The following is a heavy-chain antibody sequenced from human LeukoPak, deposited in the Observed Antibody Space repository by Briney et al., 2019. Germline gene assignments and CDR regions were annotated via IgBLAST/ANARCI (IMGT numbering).Heavy chain of an antibody. D-gene: IGHD3-10*01. V-gene: IGHV1-24*01. Sequence: GASVKVSCKLSGDILTELSMHWVRQSPGKGLEWMGGFVPEDGETIYAQKFQGRVTMTEDTSTDTAYMELSSLRSDDTAVYFCATLPRGHLFDSWGQGTLVTVSS. CDR1: GDILTELS. CDR2: FVPEDGET. J-gene: IGHJ4*02. CDR3: ATLPRGHLFDS.